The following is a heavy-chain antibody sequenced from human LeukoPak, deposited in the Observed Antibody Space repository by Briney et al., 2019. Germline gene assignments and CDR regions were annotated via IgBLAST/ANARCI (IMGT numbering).Heavy chain of an antibody. CDR3: ARATYYDFWSGYSHNWFDP. J-gene: IGHJ5*02. CDR2: TNPNSGNT. Sequence: ASVKVSCKASGYTFTSYDINWVRQATGQGLEWMGWTNPNSGNTGYAQKFQGRVTMTRNTSISTAYMELSSLRSEDTAVYYCARATYYDFWSGYSHNWFDPWGQGTLVTVSS. CDR1: GYTFTSYD. D-gene: IGHD3-3*01. V-gene: IGHV1-8*01.